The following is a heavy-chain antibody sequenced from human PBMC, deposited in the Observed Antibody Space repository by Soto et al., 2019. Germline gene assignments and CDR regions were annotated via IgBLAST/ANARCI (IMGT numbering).Heavy chain of an antibody. Sequence: GGSLRLSCAASGFTVSSNYMSWVRQAPGKGLEWVSVIYSGGSTYYADSVKGRFTISRDNSKNTLYLQMNSLRAEDTAVYYCARVNYYDSSGYYKGGGGFDYWGQGTLVTVSS. J-gene: IGHJ4*02. CDR1: GFTVSSNY. D-gene: IGHD3-22*01. V-gene: IGHV3-53*01. CDR3: ARVNYYDSSGYYKGGGGFDY. CDR2: IYSGGST.